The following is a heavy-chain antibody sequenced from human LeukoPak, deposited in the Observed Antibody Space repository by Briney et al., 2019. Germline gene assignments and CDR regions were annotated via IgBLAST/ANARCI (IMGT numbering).Heavy chain of an antibody. Sequence: ASVKVSCTASGYTFTSYGISWVRQAPGQGLEWMGWISAYNGNTNYAQKLQGRVTMTTDTSTSTAYMELRSLRSDDTAVYYCARDHDYDILTGYYTDYWGQGTLVTVSS. CDR2: ISAYNGNT. CDR1: GYTFTSYG. CDR3: ARDHDYDILTGYYTDY. J-gene: IGHJ4*02. V-gene: IGHV1-18*01. D-gene: IGHD3-9*01.